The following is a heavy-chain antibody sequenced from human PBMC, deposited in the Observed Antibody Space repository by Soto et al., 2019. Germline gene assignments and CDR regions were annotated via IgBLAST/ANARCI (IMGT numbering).Heavy chain of an antibody. J-gene: IGHJ6*02. CDR1: GYTFTGYY. D-gene: IGHD6-13*01. CDR3: ARDIAAADPYGMDG. V-gene: IGHV1-2*04. Sequence: ASVKVSCKASGYTFTGYYMHWVRQAPGQGLEWMGWINPNSGGTNYAQKFQGWVTMTRDTSISTAYMELSRLRSDDTAVYYCARDIAAADPYGMDGWGQGTTVTVSS. CDR2: INPNSGGT.